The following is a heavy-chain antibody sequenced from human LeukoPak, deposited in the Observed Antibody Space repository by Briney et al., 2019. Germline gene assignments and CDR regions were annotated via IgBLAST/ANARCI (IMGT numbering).Heavy chain of an antibody. V-gene: IGHV3-21*01. CDR3: ARDRGYYDSSGFKGYFQH. CDR1: GFTFSSYS. J-gene: IGHJ1*01. D-gene: IGHD3-22*01. CDR2: INCSSGYI. Sequence: GGSLRLSCAASGFTFSSYSMNWVRQAPGKGLEWVSSINCSSGYIHYADSVKDRFTISRDNAKNSLYLQMNSLRAEDTAVYYCARDRGYYDSSGFKGYFQHWGQGTLVTVFS.